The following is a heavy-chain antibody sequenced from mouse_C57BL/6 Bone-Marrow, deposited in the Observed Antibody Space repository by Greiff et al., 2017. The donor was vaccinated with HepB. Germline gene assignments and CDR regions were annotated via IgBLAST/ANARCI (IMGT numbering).Heavy chain of an antibody. V-gene: IGHV5-4*01. J-gene: IGHJ2*01. D-gene: IGHD2-4*01. CDR2: ISDGGSYT. CDR3: AREPAYDYDGY. Sequence: VQRVESGGGLVKPGGSLKLSCAASGFTFSSYAMSWVRQTPEKRLEWVATISDGGSYTYYPDNVKGRFTISRDNAKNNLYLQMSHLKSEDTAMYYCAREPAYDYDGYWGQGTTLTVSS. CDR1: GFTFSSYA.